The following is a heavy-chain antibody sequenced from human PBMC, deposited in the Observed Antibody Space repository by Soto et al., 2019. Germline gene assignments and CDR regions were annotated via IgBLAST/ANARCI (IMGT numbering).Heavy chain of an antibody. J-gene: IGHJ4*02. Sequence: PGESLKLSCKGSGCTFTSYWISWVRQMPGKGLEWMGKIDPADSYTNYSPPFQGHVSISADKSINTAYLQWSSLQASDTAMYYCARQGWVHDYHDRHSDYWGQGSIVTV. CDR3: ARQGWVHDYHDRHSDY. CDR2: IDPADSYT. CDR1: GCTFTSYW. D-gene: IGHD4-17*01. V-gene: IGHV5-10-1*01.